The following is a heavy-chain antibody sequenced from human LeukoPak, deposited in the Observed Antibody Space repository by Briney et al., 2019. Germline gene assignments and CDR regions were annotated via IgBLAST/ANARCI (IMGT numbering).Heavy chain of an antibody. CDR3: ARDVPDYGNYYYYYGMDV. V-gene: IGHV1-18*01. D-gene: IGHD4-17*01. CDR2: ISVYNGNT. CDR1: GYAFTNYG. Sequence: ASVKVSCKASGYAFTNYGISWVRQAPGQGLEWMGWISVYNGNTNYAQKLQGRVTMTTDTSTSTAYMELRSLRSDDTAVYYCARDVPDYGNYYYYYGMDVWGQGTTVTVSS. J-gene: IGHJ6*02.